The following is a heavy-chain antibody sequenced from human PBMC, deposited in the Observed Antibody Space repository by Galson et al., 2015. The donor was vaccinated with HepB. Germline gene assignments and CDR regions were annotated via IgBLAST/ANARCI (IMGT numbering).Heavy chain of an antibody. CDR3: ARRTFSSSLDY. CDR2: IYWDDDK. D-gene: IGHD6-13*01. Sequence: ALVKPTQTLTLTCTFSGFSISSNGVGVGWIRQPPGKALEWLALIYWDDDKRYSPSLKSRLTITKDTSKNQVVLTLTNMDPVDTATYYCARRTFSSSLDYWGQGTLVTVSS. V-gene: IGHV2-5*02. CDR1: GFSISSNGVG. J-gene: IGHJ4*02.